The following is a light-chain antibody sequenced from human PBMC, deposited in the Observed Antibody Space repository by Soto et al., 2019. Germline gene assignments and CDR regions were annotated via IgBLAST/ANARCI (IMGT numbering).Light chain of an antibody. Sequence: IQMTRSPSSLSASVGDRVAVTCRGSQGISTYLNWCQQKPGKAPKLLIYAASSLQSGVPSRFSGSGSETDFTLTISSMQPEHFATYSCQQTYSTTWTFGQGTKVDIK. CDR2: AAS. J-gene: IGKJ1*01. CDR1: QGISTY. V-gene: IGKV1-39*01. CDR3: QQTYSTTWT.